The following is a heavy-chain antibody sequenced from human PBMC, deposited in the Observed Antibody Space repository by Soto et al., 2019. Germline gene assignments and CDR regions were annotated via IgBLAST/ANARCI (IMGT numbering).Heavy chain of an antibody. D-gene: IGHD1-26*01. J-gene: IGHJ4*02. CDR2: ISSNGGST. CDR3: VRPIRSYYDY. Sequence: LRLSCSASGFTFSSYAMHWVRQAPGKGLEYVSAISSNGGSTYYADSVEGRFTISRDNSKNTLYLQMSSLRAEDTAVYYCVRPIRSYYDYWGQGTLVTVSS. V-gene: IGHV3-64D*06. CDR1: GFTFSSYA.